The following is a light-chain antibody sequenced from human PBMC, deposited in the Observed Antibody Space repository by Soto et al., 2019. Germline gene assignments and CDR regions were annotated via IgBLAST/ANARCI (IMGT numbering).Light chain of an antibody. CDR3: AAWDDSLNGVV. CDR2: TNN. V-gene: IGLV1-44*01. J-gene: IGLJ2*01. Sequence: QSVLTQPPSASATPGQRVTISCSGTSSNIGRNTVNWYQQLPGMAPKLLIYTNNQRPSGVPGRFSGSKSGTSASLAISGLQSEDEADYYCAAWDDSLNGVVFGGGTKLTVL. CDR1: SSNIGRNT.